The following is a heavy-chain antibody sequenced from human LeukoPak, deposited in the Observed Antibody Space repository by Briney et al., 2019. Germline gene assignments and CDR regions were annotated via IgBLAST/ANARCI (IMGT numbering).Heavy chain of an antibody. V-gene: IGHV3-66*01. CDR2: IYSGGST. J-gene: IGHJ4*02. D-gene: IGHD4-17*01. Sequence: PRGSLRPSCAASGFTVSSNYMSWVRQAPGKGLERVSVIYSGGSTYYADSVKGRFTISRDSSKSTLYLQMNSLRAEDTAVYYCARLGTTVTHFDYWAEGPLHSVSS. CDR1: GFTVSSNY. CDR3: ARLGTTVTHFDY.